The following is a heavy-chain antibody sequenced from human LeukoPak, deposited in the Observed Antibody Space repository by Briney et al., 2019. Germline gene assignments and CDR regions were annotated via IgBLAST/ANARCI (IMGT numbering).Heavy chain of an antibody. CDR2: IYRSGNT. CDR3: ARFSDGYSLGGYYFDY. J-gene: IGHJ4*02. CDR1: GYSISSGYY. D-gene: IGHD5-24*01. V-gene: IGHV4-38-2*01. Sequence: SETLSLTCAVSGYSISSGYYWGWIRQPPGKGLEWIGAIYRSGNTYYNPSLKSRVTISVDTSKNQFSLKLSSVTAADTAAYYCARFSDGYSLGGYYFDYWGQGTLVTVSS.